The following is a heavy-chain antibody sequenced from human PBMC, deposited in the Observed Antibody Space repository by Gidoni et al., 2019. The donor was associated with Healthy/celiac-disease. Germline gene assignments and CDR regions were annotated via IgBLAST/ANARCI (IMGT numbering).Heavy chain of an antibody. D-gene: IGHD3-3*01. V-gene: IGHV3-21*01. J-gene: IGHJ4*02. CDR3: AREPPQLDYDFWSGYSGYKYYFDY. Sequence: EVQLVESGGGLVKPGGSLRLSCAPSGFTFSSYSMHWVRQAPGKGLEWVSSISSSSSYIYYADSVKGRFTISRDNAKNSLYLQMNSLRAEDTAVYYCAREPPQLDYDFWSGYSGYKYYFDYWGQGTLVTVSS. CDR1: GFTFSSYS. CDR2: ISSSSSYI.